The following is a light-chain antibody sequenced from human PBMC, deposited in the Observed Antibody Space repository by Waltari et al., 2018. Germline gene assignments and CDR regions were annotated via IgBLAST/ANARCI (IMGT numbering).Light chain of an antibody. V-gene: IGLV3-1*01. CDR1: KVGDKY. CDR3: QAWDSSLVV. Sequence: SYALTQPPSVSVSPGQTASITCSGEKVGDKYACWYQQKPGQSPVLVIYQDSKRPSGIPERFSGSNSGNTATLTISGTQARDEADYYCQAWDSSLVVFGGGTKLTVL. J-gene: IGLJ2*01. CDR2: QDS.